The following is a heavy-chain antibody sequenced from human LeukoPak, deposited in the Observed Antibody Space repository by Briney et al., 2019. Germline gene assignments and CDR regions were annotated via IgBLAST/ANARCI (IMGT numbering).Heavy chain of an antibody. V-gene: IGHV1-69*13. D-gene: IGHD4-11*01. J-gene: IGHJ4*02. CDR3: ARGXGPTTGTIRADCCADGDY. CDR2: XXXXXXTA. Sequence: SVKVSRKAAGGTFSSYAISWVRQAPGQGXXXXXXXXXXXXTADYAQKFQXXXXITXXESTSTAYMELSSLRSEDTAVYYCARGXGPTTGTIRADCCADGDYWGQGTLVTVSS. CDR1: GGTFSSYA.